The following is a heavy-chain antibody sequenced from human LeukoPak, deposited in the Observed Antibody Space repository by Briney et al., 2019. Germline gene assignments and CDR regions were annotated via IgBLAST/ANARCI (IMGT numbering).Heavy chain of an antibody. J-gene: IGHJ5*02. CDR3: GRHAPYRNFDL. D-gene: IGHD3-16*02. CDR1: GGTINTNDYY. V-gene: IGHV4-39*01. CDR2: FGHGRNA. Sequence: SETLSLTCTFSGGTINTNDYYWGWLRQPPGKGLVGIGSFGHGRNAFYNPSLQCRVTISVDTSTNQVSLRLTSVTAADTAMYYCGRHAPYRNFDLWGQGTLVTVSS.